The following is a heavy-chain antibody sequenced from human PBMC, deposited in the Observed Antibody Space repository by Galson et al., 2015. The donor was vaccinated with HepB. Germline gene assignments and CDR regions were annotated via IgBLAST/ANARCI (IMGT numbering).Heavy chain of an antibody. CDR3: ARDRGWNYLDY. CDR2: IRQDGSDG. J-gene: IGHJ4*02. D-gene: IGHD3-10*01. Sequence: SLRLSCAASGFTFSGYWMTWVRQAPGKGLEWVANIRQDGSDGYYVDSVKGRFTISRDNAKNSLYLQMNSPRAEDTAVYFCARDRGWNYLDYWGQGTLVTVSS. CDR1: GFTFSGYW. V-gene: IGHV3-7*01.